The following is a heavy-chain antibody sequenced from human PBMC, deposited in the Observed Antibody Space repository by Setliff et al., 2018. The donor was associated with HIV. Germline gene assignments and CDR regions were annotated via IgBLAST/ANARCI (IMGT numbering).Heavy chain of an antibody. D-gene: IGHD3-16*01. CDR1: GFTFSTYW. CDR2: IKQDGSEK. J-gene: IGHJ4*02. Sequence: HPGGSLRLSCAASGFTFSTYWMAWVRQAPGKGLEWVANIKQDGSEKFYVDSVKGRFTISRDNAKNSLYLQMNSLRAEDTAVYYCARDLDYGDDWGQGTLVTVSS. CDR3: ARDLDYGDD. V-gene: IGHV3-7*01.